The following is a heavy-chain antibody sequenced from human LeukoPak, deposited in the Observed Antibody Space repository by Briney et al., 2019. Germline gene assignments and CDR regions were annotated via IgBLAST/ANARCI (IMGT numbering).Heavy chain of an antibody. Sequence: GGSLRLSCATSGFTFSGYWMHWARQSPGKGLLWVSCIKGDGSDTRYADSVKGRFTISRDNAKNTLYLQMNSLRVEDTAVYYCARDPRNKGFDPWGQGTLVTVSS. CDR1: GFTFSGYW. J-gene: IGHJ5*02. D-gene: IGHD1/OR15-1a*01. CDR3: ARDPRNKGFDP. V-gene: IGHV3-74*01. CDR2: IKGDGSDT.